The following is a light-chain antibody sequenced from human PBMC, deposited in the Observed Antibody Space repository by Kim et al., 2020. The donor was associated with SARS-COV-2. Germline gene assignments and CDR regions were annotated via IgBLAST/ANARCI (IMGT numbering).Light chain of an antibody. CDR3: NSRDSSGNHWV. Sequence: RQAVRITCQGDSLRSFYASWYQQKPGQAPVLVIYGKNNRPSGIPDRFAGSTAGNTASLTITGAQAEDEADYYCNSRDSSGNHWVFGGGTQLTVL. V-gene: IGLV3-19*01. J-gene: IGLJ3*02. CDR2: GKN. CDR1: SLRSFY.